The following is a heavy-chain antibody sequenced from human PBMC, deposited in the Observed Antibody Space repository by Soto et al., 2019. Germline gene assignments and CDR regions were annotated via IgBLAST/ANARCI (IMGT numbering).Heavy chain of an antibody. J-gene: IGHJ6*02. CDR2: ISSSSSYI. D-gene: IGHD3-10*01. V-gene: IGHV3-21*01. CDR1: GFTFSSYG. Sequence: GGSLRISCAASGFTFSSYGMNWVRQAPGKGLEWVSSISSSSSYIYYADSVKGRFTISRDNAKNSLYLQMNSLRAEDTAVYYCARIDYYGSGSFRYLFYYYGMDVWGQGTTVTVSS. CDR3: ARIDYYGSGSFRYLFYYYGMDV.